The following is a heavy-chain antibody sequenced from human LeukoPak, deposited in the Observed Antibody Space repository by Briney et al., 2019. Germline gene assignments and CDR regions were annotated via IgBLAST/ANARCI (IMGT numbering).Heavy chain of an antibody. Sequence: SSETLSLTCTVSGGSISSSSYYWGWIRQPPGKGLEWIGSIYYSGSTYYNPSLKSRVTISVDTSKNQFSLKLSSVTAADTAVYYCARAGYSSSIADNWFDPWGQGTLVTVSS. CDR2: IYYSGST. V-gene: IGHV4-39*07. CDR3: ARAGYSSSIADNWFDP. J-gene: IGHJ5*02. D-gene: IGHD6-6*01. CDR1: GGSISSSSYY.